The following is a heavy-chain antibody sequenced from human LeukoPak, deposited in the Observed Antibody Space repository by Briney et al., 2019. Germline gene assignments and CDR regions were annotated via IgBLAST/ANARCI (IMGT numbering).Heavy chain of an antibody. CDR3: ARDDSAAGAFDI. Sequence: GGSLRLSCAASGSTFSSYSMNWVRQAPGKGLEWVSYISSSSSTIYYADSVKGRFTISRDNAKNSLYLQMNSLRAEDTAVYYCARDDSAAGAFDIWGQGTMVTVSS. D-gene: IGHD2-2*01. CDR1: GSTFSSYS. CDR2: ISSSSSTI. J-gene: IGHJ3*02. V-gene: IGHV3-48*01.